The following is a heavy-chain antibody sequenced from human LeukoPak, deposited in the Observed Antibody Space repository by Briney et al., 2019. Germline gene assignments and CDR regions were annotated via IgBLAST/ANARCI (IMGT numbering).Heavy chain of an antibody. J-gene: IGHJ4*02. Sequence: GGSLRLSCAASGFTFSSYAVSWVRQAPGKGLEWVSAISGSGGSTYYADSVKGRFTISRDNSKNTLYLQMNSLRAEDTAVYYCAKDRRGSAAAMYYFDYWGQGTLVTVSS. CDR1: GFTFSSYA. V-gene: IGHV3-23*01. CDR2: ISGSGGST. CDR3: AKDRRGSAAAMYYFDY. D-gene: IGHD6-13*01.